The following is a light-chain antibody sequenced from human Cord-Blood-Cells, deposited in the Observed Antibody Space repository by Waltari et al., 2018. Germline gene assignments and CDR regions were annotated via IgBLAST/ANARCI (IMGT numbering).Light chain of an antibody. CDR3: SSYTSSSTLV. J-gene: IGLJ1*01. Sequence: QSALTQPASGSGSPGQSLTISCTGTSSDVGGYNYVSWYQQHPGKAPKLMIDDVSNRPSGVSKRSSGSKSGNTASLTISGRQAEDEADYYCSSYTSSSTLVFGTGTKVTVL. V-gene: IGLV2-14*03. CDR2: DVS. CDR1: SSDVGGYNY.